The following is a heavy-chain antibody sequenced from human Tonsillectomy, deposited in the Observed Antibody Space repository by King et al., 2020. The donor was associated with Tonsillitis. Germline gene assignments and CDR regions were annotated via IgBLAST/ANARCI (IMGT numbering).Heavy chain of an antibody. J-gene: IGHJ4*02. D-gene: IGHD3-16*01. Sequence: VQLVESGGGLIQPGGSLRLSCAASGFAFSTYWMFWVRQGQGTGLECVSLIKPDGINIWYAESLMGRFTLSRDNAKNTLFLQLSSLRAGDTAVYYCAREFWGAGDYWGQGTQVIVSS. CDR3: AREFWGAGDY. CDR1: GFAFSTYW. V-gene: IGHV3-74*01. CDR2: IKPDGINI.